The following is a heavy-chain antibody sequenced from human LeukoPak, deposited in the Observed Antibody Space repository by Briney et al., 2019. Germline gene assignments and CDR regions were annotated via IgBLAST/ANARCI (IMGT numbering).Heavy chain of an antibody. CDR3: ARGVVHGYYYYMDV. J-gene: IGHJ6*03. CDR2: IILFFGRP. D-gene: IGHD3-16*02. V-gene: IGHV1-69*13. CDR1: GYTLSTHA. Sequence: GASVKVSSKGSGYTLSTHAITWVRQSPGQGLEWLGGIILFFGRPNYAQKFQGRVTITADESASTAYMELSDLTSDDTAIYSCARGVVHGYYYYMDVWGKGTTVTVSS.